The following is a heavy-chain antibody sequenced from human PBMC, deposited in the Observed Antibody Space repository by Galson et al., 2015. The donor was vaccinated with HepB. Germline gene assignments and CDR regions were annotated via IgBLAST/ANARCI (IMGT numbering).Heavy chain of an antibody. V-gene: IGHV3-7*01. CDR2: IKQDGSEK. J-gene: IGHJ4*02. Sequence: SLRLSCAASGFTFSNYWMSWVRQAPGKGLEWVANIKQDGSEKYYVDSVKGRFTISRDNAKNSLFLQMNSLRAEDTAVYYCARDNQKYCSSTSCRQMIIDYWGQGTLVTVSS. CDR1: GFTFSNYW. D-gene: IGHD2-2*01. CDR3: ARDNQKYCSSTSCRQMIIDY.